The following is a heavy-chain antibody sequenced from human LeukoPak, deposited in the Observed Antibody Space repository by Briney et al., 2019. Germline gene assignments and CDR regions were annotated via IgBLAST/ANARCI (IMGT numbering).Heavy chain of an antibody. CDR1: GFTFSSYA. V-gene: IGHV3-64D*09. J-gene: IGHJ4*02. Sequence: PGGSLRLSCSASGFTFSSYAMHWVRQAPGKGLEYVTAISSNGGRTYYADSVKGRFTISRDNSKDTLNLQMSSLRAEDTAVYYCALGLVTDYWGQGTLVTVSS. CDR2: ISSNGGRT. D-gene: IGHD3-9*01. CDR3: ALGLVTDY.